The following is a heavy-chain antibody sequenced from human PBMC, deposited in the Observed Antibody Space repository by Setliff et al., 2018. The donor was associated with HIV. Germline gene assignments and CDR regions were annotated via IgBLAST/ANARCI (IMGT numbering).Heavy chain of an antibody. CDR3: ARVASGYDYGWLDP. J-gene: IGHJ5*02. CDR1: GFTFDDYA. CDR2: INWNSVSR. V-gene: IGHV3-9*01. D-gene: IGHD5-12*01. Sequence: PGGSLRLSCEASGFTFDDYAMHWGRQAPGKGLEWVAGINWNSVSRAYADSVQGRFTISRDNAKNLVYLEMNSLRAEDTAVYYCARVASGYDYGWLDPWGQGTLVTVSS.